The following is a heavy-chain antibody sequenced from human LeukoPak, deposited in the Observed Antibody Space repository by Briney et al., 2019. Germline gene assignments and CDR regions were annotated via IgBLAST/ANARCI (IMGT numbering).Heavy chain of an antibody. CDR1: RFTLSKYW. V-gene: IGHV3-7*01. D-gene: IGHD1-1*01. Sequence: GWSVRLSCTSCRFTLSKYWMTWLRQAPGKGLEWVAEKEKDGSATYYVDSMKGRFTVYRANAANSLYLQMSNLGVEDTAVYSCARAGVTNQLGEAYWYFDLWGRGTLVTVSS. J-gene: IGHJ2*01. CDR2: KEKDGSAT. CDR3: ARAGVTNQLGEAYWYFDL.